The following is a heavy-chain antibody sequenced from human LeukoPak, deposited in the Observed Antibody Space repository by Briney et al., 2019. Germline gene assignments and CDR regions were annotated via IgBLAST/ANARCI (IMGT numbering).Heavy chain of an antibody. CDR3: ARGAYCTNGVCYNDY. CDR1: GGSISSYY. J-gene: IGHJ4*02. Sequence: PSETLSLTCTVSGGSISSYYWSWIRQPPGKGLEWIGYIYYSGSTNCNPSLKSRVTISVDTSKNQFSLKLSSVTAADTAVYYCARGAYCTNGVCYNDYWGQGTLVTVSS. D-gene: IGHD2-8*01. CDR2: IYYSGST. V-gene: IGHV4-59*01.